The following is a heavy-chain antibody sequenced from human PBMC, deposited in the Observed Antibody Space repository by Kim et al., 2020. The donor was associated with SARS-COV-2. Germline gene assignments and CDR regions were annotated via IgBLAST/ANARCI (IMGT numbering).Heavy chain of an antibody. D-gene: IGHD6-19*01. Sequence: GGSLRLSCAASGFSFGIYWMNWVRQAPGKGLEWVANIKYDGSERYYVDSVEGRFTIFRDNAKNSVYLQMNNLRAEDTAVYHCARDRDWPSGWSFFDSWGPGTVVTVSS. CDR2: IKYDGSER. J-gene: IGHJ4*02. CDR3: ARDRDWPSGWSFFDS. V-gene: IGHV3-7*01. CDR1: GFSFGIYW.